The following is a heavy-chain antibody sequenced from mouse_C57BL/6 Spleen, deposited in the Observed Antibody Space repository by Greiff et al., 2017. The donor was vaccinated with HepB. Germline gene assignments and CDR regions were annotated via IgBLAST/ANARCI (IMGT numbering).Heavy chain of an antibody. V-gene: IGHV5-17*01. CDR2: ISSGSSTI. D-gene: IGHD1-1*01. CDR3: ARRRMITTVDWYFDV. J-gene: IGHJ1*03. CDR1: GFTFSDYG. Sequence: EVQLVESGGGLVKPGGSLKLSCAASGFTFSDYGMHWVRQAPEKGLEWVAYISSGSSTIYYADTVTGRFTIARDTANNTLYLQMTSLRSEDTAMYYCARRRMITTVDWYFDVWGTGTTVTVSS.